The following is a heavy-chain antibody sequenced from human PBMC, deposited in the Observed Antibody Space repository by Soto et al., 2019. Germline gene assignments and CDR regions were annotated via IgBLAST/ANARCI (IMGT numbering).Heavy chain of an antibody. D-gene: IGHD2-21*01. CDR2: IYWDDDK. V-gene: IGHV2-5*02. J-gene: IGHJ4*02. Sequence: QITLKESGPTLVKPTQTLTLTCTFSAFSLSTSGVGVGWIRQPPGKALEWLTFIYWDDDKRYSPSLKCRLTIPKDTSKNHVVLTMTNMDPVDTATYYCARLVAAGITYYFDSWGQGTLVTVSS. CDR3: ARLVAAGITYYFDS. CDR1: AFSLSTSGVG.